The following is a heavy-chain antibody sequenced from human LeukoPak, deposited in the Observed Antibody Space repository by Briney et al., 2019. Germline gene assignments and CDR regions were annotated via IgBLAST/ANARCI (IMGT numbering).Heavy chain of an antibody. CDR3: ARDRSGDSTAYYTDY. Sequence: GGSLRLSCAASGFTVSSTYMTWVRQAPGKGLEWVSLIYSGGSTIYADSVKGRFTISRDNSKNTVYLQMNSLRAEDTAVYYCARDRSGDSTAYYTDYWGQGTLVTVSS. V-gene: IGHV3-66*01. J-gene: IGHJ4*02. CDR2: IYSGGST. D-gene: IGHD3-22*01. CDR1: GFTVSSTY.